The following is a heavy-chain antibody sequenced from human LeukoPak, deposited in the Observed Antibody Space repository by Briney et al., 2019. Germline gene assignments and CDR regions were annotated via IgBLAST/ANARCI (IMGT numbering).Heavy chain of an antibody. D-gene: IGHD6-13*01. CDR1: GFTFSSYG. CDR3: AKKAAARIAHFDY. Sequence: PGGSLRLSCAASGFTFSSYGMHWVRQAPGKGLEWVAFIRYDGSNKYYADSVKGRFTISRDNSKNTLYLQMNSLRAEDTALYYCAKKAAARIAHFDYLAQGTLVTVSS. V-gene: IGHV3-30*02. CDR2: IRYDGSNK. J-gene: IGHJ4*02.